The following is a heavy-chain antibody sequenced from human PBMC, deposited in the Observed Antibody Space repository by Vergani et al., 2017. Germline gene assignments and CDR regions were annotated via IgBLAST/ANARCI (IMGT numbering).Heavy chain of an antibody. D-gene: IGHD5-18*01. CDR1: GGSISSYY. CDR2: IYYSGST. Sequence: QVQLQESGPGLVKPSETLSLTCTVSGGSISSYYWSWIRQPPGKGLEWIGYIYYSGSTNYNPSLKSRVTISVYTSKNQFSLKLSSVTAADTAVSYCAREVGYSYGEGWFDPWGQGTLVTVSS. V-gene: IGHV4-59*01. CDR3: AREVGYSYGEGWFDP. J-gene: IGHJ5*02.